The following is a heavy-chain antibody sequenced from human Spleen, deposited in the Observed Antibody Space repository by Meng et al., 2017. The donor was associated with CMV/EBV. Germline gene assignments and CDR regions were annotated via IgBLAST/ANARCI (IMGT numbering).Heavy chain of an antibody. V-gene: IGHV4-30-4*08. CDR2: IYYSGGT. Sequence: WVRQVPGKGLEWIGYIYYSGGTYYNPSLKSRVTISVDTSKNQFSLKLSSVTAADTAVYYCARGRFDPWGQGTLVTVSS. CDR3: ARGRFDP. J-gene: IGHJ5*02.